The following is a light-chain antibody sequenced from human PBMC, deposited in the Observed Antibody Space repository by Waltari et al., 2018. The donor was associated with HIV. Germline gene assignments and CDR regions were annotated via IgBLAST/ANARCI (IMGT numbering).Light chain of an antibody. Sequence: SSELTQEPAVSVALGQTVRITCQGDSHTSYYVSWYHQKPGQAPVLVIYGKNSRPSGIPDRFSGSGSGDTYSLTITGPQSEDEGDYYCSSRDSNGDHLVVFGGGTKLTVL. CDR3: SSRDSNGDHLVV. V-gene: IGLV3-19*01. CDR2: GKN. CDR1: SHTSYY. J-gene: IGLJ2*01.